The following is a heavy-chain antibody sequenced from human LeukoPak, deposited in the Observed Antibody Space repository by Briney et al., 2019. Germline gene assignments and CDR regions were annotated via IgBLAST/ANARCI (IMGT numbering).Heavy chain of an antibody. CDR3: ARGGVGDRLRN. CDR2: INHSGST. CDR1: GGSLSGYY. V-gene: IGHV4-34*01. J-gene: IGHJ4*02. D-gene: IGHD2-21*02. Sequence: SETLSLTCAVYGGSLSGYYWSWIRQPPGKGLEWIGEINHSGSTNYNPSLKSRVTISVDTSKNQFSLKLSSVTAADTVVYYCARGGVGDRLRNWGQGTLVTVSS.